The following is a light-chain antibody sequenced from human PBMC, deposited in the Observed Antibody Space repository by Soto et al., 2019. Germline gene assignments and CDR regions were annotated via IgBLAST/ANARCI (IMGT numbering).Light chain of an antibody. CDR3: QQYGYSTWT. J-gene: IGKJ1*01. CDR1: QSVSSSY. Sequence: EIVLTQSPGTLSLSPGERATLSCRASQSVSSSYLAWYQQKRGQAPRLLIYGASSRATGIPDRFSGSASGTDFTLTVSRLEPEDFAVYYCQQYGYSTWTFGQGTKVEIK. V-gene: IGKV3-20*01. CDR2: GAS.